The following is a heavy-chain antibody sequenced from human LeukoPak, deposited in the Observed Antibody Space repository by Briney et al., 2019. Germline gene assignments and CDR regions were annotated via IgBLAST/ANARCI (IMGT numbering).Heavy chain of an antibody. D-gene: IGHD5-18*01. CDR2: ISYSGST. J-gene: IGHJ4*02. Sequence: SETLSLTCTVSGGSISSYYWSWIRQPPGKGLEWIGYISYSGSTNYNPSLKSRVTISVDTSKNQFSLKLSSVTAADTAVYYCARGSSGYSYGWGQGTLVTVSA. CDR1: GGSISSYY. CDR3: ARGSSGYSYG. V-gene: IGHV4-59*01.